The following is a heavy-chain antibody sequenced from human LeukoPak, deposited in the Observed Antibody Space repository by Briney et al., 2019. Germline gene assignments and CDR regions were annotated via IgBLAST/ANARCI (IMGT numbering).Heavy chain of an antibody. CDR3: ARDRWEYCSGGSCYLI. J-gene: IGHJ4*02. CDR2: TSFDGGKK. CDR1: GFIFRSYA. Sequence: QTGGSLRLSCAASGFIFRSYAMNWVRQAPGKGLEWVAGTSFDGGKKYYIDSVKGRFTISRDNSKNTFFLQMNSLRAEDTAVYYCARDRWEYCSGGSCYLIWGQGTLVTVSS. V-gene: IGHV3-30*04. D-gene: IGHD2-15*01.